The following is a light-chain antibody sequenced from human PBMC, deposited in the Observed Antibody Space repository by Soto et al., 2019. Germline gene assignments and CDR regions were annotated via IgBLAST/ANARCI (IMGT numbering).Light chain of an antibody. CDR2: KNN. Sequence: QSVLTQPPSASGTPGQRVTISCSGSSSNIGRNYVYWYQQLPATAPKLLIYKNNHRPSGVPDRFSGSKSGTSASLAISGLRSEDEADYYCATWDASLSGWVFGGGTKLTVL. J-gene: IGLJ3*02. CDR3: ATWDASLSGWV. CDR1: SSNIGRNY. V-gene: IGLV1-47*01.